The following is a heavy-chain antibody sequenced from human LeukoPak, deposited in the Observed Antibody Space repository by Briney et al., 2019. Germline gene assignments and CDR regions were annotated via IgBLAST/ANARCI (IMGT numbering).Heavy chain of an antibody. J-gene: IGHJ4*02. CDR2: IGGNSYYT. V-gene: IGHV3-11*05. CDR3: ARGDGGNSAFDY. Sequence: PGGSPRLSLAASGFTFRDHHMSWIRPTPEKGLEWGSYIGGNSYYTNYADSVKGRFTISRDNAKNSLYLQMNSLRAEDTAVYYCARGDGGNSAFDYWGQGNLVTVSS. CDR1: GFTFRDHH. D-gene: IGHD4-23*01.